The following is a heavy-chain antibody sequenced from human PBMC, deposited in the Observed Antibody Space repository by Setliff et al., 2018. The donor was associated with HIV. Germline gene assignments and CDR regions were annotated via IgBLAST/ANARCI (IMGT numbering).Heavy chain of an antibody. D-gene: IGHD3-16*01. CDR3: ASGNYGRFDYYYYMDV. CDR1: GFTFSSYD. J-gene: IGHJ6*03. CDR2: IGTAGDT. Sequence: GGSLRLSCAASGFTFSSYDMHWVRQATGKGLEWVSAIGTAGDTYYPGSVKGGFTISRENAKNSLYLQMNSLRAGDTAVYYCASGNYGRFDYYYYMDVWGKGTTVTVSS. V-gene: IGHV3-13*01.